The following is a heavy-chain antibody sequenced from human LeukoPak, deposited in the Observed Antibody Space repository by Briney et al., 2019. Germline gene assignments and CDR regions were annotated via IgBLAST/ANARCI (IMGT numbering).Heavy chain of an antibody. CDR1: GFTFSNFA. CDR3: ARDDDRMGFDH. Sequence: PGRSLRLSCAASGFTFSNFAMHWVRQTPGQGLAWVALISDDGSNKYYADSVKGRFTVSRDNSKNTLFLQMNSLRTEDTSVFYCARDDDRMGFDHWGQGTLVTVSS. D-gene: IGHD1-1*01. CDR2: ISDDGSNK. J-gene: IGHJ4*02. V-gene: IGHV3-30*14.